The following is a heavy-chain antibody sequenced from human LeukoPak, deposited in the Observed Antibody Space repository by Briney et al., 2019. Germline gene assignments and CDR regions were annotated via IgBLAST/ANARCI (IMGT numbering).Heavy chain of an antibody. D-gene: IGHD4-23*01. J-gene: IGHJ2*01. V-gene: IGHV3-11*01. Sequence: GRSLRLSCAASGFTFSDYYMSWIRQAPGRGLEWVSYISSSGDTIKYADSLKGRFTISRDNAKNSMYLQMNSLRPEDTAVYYRARAGYGGFSIYFDLWGRGTLVTVSS. CDR3: ARAGYGGFSIYFDL. CDR1: GFTFSDYY. CDR2: ISSSGDTI.